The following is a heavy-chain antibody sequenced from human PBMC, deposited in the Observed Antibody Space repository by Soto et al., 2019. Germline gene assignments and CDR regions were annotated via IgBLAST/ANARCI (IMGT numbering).Heavy chain of an antibody. V-gene: IGHV1-18*01. CDR1: GYTFTSYG. CDR2: ISAYNGNT. J-gene: IGHJ3*02. D-gene: IGHD3-22*01. CDR3: AKDLLITMIVVAPDAFDI. Sequence: ASVKVSCKASGYTFTSYGISWVRQAPGQGLEWMGWISAYNGNTNYAQKLQGRVTMTTDTSTSTAYMELNSLRAEDTAVYYCAKDLLITMIVVAPDAFDIWGQGTMVTVSS.